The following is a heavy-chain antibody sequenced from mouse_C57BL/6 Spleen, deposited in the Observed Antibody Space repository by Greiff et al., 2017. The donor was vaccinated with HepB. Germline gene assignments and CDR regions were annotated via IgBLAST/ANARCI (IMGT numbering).Heavy chain of an antibody. V-gene: IGHV1-55*01. CDR1: GYTFTSYW. J-gene: IGHJ2*01. D-gene: IGHD1-1*01. CDR2: IYPGSGST. CDR3: ARGYYGSSPYYFDY. Sequence: QVQLQQPGAELVKPGASVKMSCKASGYTFTSYWITWVKQRPGQGLEWIGDIYPGSGSTNYNEKFKSKATLTVDKSSSTAYMQLSSLTSEDSAVYYCARGYYGSSPYYFDYWGQGTTLTVSS.